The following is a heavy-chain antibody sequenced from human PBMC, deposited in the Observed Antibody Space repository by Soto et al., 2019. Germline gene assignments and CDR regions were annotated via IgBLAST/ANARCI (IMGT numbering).Heavy chain of an antibody. D-gene: IGHD4-17*01. CDR1: GGSISSGGYY. J-gene: IGHJ5*02. V-gene: IGHV4-31*03. CDR2: IYYSGST. CDR3: AIYTMTTVTTGNWFDP. Sequence: QVQLQESGPGLVKPSQILSLTCTVSGGSISSGGYYWSWIRQHPGKDLEWIGYIYYSGSTYYNPSLKSRVTISVDTSKNQFSLKLSSVTAADTAVYYCAIYTMTTVTTGNWFDPWGQGTLVTVSS.